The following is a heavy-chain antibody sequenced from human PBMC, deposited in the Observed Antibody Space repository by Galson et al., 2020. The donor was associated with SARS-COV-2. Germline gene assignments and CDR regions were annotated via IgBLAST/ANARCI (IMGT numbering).Heavy chain of an antibody. V-gene: IGHV4-39*07. CDR1: GGSISSSNYY. CDR3: ARDRRGNVEYSNFGAPYYYYGMDV. D-gene: IGHD4-4*01. CDR2: IDYSGGT. J-gene: IGHJ6*02. Sequence: SETLSLTCTVSGGSISSSNYYWGWIRQSPGKGLAWIGSIDYSGGTYYNPSFKSRVTISVDTSKNHFSLKLSSVTAADTAVYYCARDRRGNVEYSNFGAPYYYYGMDVWGQGTTVTVSS.